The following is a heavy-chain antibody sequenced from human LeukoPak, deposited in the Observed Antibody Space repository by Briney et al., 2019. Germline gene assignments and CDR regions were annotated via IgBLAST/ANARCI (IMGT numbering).Heavy chain of an antibody. CDR3: ARWDYSNYYYGMDV. CDR2: IYYSGST. V-gene: IGHV4-59*01. Sequence: SETLSLTCTASGGSISSYYWSWIRQPPGKGLEWIGYIYYSGSTNYNPSLKSRVTISVDTSKNQFSLKLSSVTAADTAVYYCARWDYSNYYYGMDVWGQGTTVTVSS. J-gene: IGHJ6*02. D-gene: IGHD4-4*01. CDR1: GGSISSYY.